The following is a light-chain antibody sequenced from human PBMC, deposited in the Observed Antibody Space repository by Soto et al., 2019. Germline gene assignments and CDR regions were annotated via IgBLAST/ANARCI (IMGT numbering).Light chain of an antibody. CDR3: QQCYGRPLI. Sequence: DIVMTQSPDSLAVSLGERATINCKSSQTILSSSNNKTYLVWYQQKPVQPPKLLISWASTRESGVPDRVSGNGSGTDFTLANSSLQAEDVAVSYCQQCYGRPLIFGGGTKVEIK. V-gene: IGKV4-1*01. CDR1: QTILSSSNNKTY. J-gene: IGKJ4*01. CDR2: WAS.